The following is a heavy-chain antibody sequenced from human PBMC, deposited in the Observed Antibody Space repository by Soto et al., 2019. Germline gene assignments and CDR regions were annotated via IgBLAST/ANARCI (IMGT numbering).Heavy chain of an antibody. V-gene: IGHV3-23*01. D-gene: IGHD4-17*01. Sequence: EVELLESGGDLVQPGGSLRLTCAASGFTFSNYAMTWVRQAPGRGLEWVSGIGVSGGTSYYADSVKGRFTISRDKSKNTLYLQMNNLRAEDTAVYYCAKHGGNGDYGNAFDIWGQGTMVTVSS. J-gene: IGHJ3*02. CDR3: AKHGGNGDYGNAFDI. CDR1: GFTFSNYA. CDR2: IGVSGGTS.